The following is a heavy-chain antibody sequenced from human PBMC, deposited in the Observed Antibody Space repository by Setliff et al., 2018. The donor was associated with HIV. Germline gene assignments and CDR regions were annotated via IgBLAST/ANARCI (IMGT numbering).Heavy chain of an antibody. CDR2: LSSKGQA. D-gene: IGHD2-21*01. V-gene: IGHV4-39*07. Sequence: SETLSLICTVSGGSISRSTHHWAWIRQPPGKGLEWIGALSSKGQAYYNPSLKSRVAISIDSSKNLFSLRLDSLTAADTAVYYCAAQDLDLVKYYYMDYWGPGALVTVSS. CDR3: AAQDLDLVKYYYMDY. J-gene: IGHJ4*02. CDR1: GGSISRSTHH.